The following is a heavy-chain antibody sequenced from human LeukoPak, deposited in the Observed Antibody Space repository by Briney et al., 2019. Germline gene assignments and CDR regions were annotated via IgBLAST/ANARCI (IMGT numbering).Heavy chain of an antibody. J-gene: IGHJ4*02. V-gene: IGHV4-59*01. CDR2: IYYSGST. CDR1: GGSISIYY. D-gene: IGHD3-3*01. CDR3: ARVKIGYYDFWSGSCYCDY. Sequence: SETLSLTWTVSGGSISIYYWRWIRQPPGKGLEWIGYIYYSGSTNYNPSLKSRVTISVDTSKNQFSLKLSSVTAADTAVYYCARVKIGYYDFWSGSCYCDYGGQGTRVTVSS.